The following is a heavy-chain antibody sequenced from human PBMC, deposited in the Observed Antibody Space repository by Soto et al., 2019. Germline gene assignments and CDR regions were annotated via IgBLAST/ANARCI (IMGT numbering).Heavy chain of an antibody. Sequence: PSETLSLTCTVSGVSISSSDYSWGWIRQPPGKGLEWIGSAYFSGNSYYNPSLKSRVTLSMDTSNNQFSLRLTSVTAADTAVYYCARGSIPLRGVFGYWGEGTLVTVSS. J-gene: IGHJ4*02. CDR3: ARGSIPLRGVFGY. CDR2: AYFSGNS. V-gene: IGHV4-39*01. CDR1: GVSISSSDYS. D-gene: IGHD5-12*01.